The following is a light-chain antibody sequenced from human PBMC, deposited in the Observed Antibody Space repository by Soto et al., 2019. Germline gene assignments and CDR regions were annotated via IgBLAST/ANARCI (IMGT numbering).Light chain of an antibody. CDR3: QQYDSSPYT. CDR2: GAS. CDR1: QSVSSSY. J-gene: IGKJ2*01. V-gene: IGKV3-20*01. Sequence: EIVLTQSPGTLSLSPGERVTLSCRASQSVSSSYLAWSQQKPGQAPRLLIFGASSRATGIPDRFSGSGSGTDFTITNSRLKPEDFAVYYCQQYDSSPYTFGQGTKLEIK.